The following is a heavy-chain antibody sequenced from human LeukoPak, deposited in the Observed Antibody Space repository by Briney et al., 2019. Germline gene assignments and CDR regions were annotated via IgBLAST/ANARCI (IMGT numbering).Heavy chain of an antibody. CDR2: IDPSDSYT. J-gene: IGHJ3*02. CDR1: GYSFTSYW. CDR3: ARGSTATIPQNDAFDI. V-gene: IGHV5-10-1*01. Sequence: GESLKISCKGSGYSFTSYWISWVRQMPGKGLEWMGRIDPSDSYTNYSPSFQGHVTISADKSISTAYLQWSSLKASDTAMYYCARGSTATIPQNDAFDIWGQGTMVTVSS. D-gene: IGHD5-24*01.